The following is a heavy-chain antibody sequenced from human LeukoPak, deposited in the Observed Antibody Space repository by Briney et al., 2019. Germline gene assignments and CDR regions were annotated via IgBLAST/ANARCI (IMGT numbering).Heavy chain of an antibody. V-gene: IGHV3-23*01. J-gene: IGHJ4*02. CDR2: ISGSGGST. CDR3: AKDMDGGDRKYDFDC. D-gene: IGHD2-21*02. Sequence: PGGSLRLSCAASGFTFSSYAMSWVRQAPGKGLEWVSAISGSGGSTYYAGSVKGRFTISRDSSKNTLYLQMNSLRAEDTAVYYCAKDMDGGDRKYDFDCWGQGTLVTVSS. CDR1: GFTFSSYA.